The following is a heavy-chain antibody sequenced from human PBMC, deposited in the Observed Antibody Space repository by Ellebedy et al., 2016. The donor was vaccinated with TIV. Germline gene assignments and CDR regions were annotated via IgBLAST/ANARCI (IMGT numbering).Heavy chain of an antibody. CDR1: GGSISSYY. J-gene: IGHJ4*02. CDR3: ARAKTSGSGWLPFDY. CDR2: IYYSGST. V-gene: IGHV4-59*13. D-gene: IGHD6-19*01. Sequence: SETLSLTXTVSGGSISSYYWSWIRQPPGKGLEWIGYIYYSGSTNYNPSLKSRVTISVDTSKNQFSLKLSSVTAADTAVYYCARAKTSGSGWLPFDYWGQGTLVTVSS.